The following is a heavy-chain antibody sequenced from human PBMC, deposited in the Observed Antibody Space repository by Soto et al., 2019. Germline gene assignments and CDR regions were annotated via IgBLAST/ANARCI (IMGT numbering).Heavy chain of an antibody. J-gene: IGHJ4*02. V-gene: IGHV4-4*02. CDR2: IYHSGNT. D-gene: IGHD1-1*01. Sequence: QVQLQESGPGLVKPSGTLSLTCAVSGDSICSSNWWSWVRQPPGKGLEWIGEIYHSGNTNYNPSLKGRFTISVDKSKHEFSLKLTSVTAADTAVYYCARLDGFGYWGQGTLVTVSS. CDR1: GDSICSSNW. CDR3: ARLDGFGY.